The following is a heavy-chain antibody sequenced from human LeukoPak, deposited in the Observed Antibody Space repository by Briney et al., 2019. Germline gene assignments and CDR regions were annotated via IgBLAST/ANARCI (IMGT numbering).Heavy chain of an antibody. CDR1: GYSISSGYY. V-gene: IGHV4-38-2*01. Sequence: SETLSLTCAVSGYSISSGYYWGWIRQPPGKGLEWIGSIYHSGSTYYNPSLKSRVTISVDTSKNQFSLKLSSVTAADTAVYYCARHYYDFWSGYYNNNWFDPWGQGTLVTVSS. CDR3: ARHYYDFWSGYYNNNWFDP. D-gene: IGHD3-3*01. CDR2: IYHSGST. J-gene: IGHJ5*02.